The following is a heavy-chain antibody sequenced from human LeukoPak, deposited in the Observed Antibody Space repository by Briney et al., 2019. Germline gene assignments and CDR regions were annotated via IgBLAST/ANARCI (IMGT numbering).Heavy chain of an antibody. V-gene: IGHV3-7*01. CDR1: GFTFSTYW. D-gene: IGHD6-19*01. J-gene: IGHJ4*02. CDR3: ATASSGSSLD. CDR2: IKLDGSEK. Sequence: GGSLRLSCAVSGFTFSTYWMTWVRQAPGKGLEWVANIKLDGSEKYYVDSVKGRFTISRDNAKNSLYLQMNSLRAEDTAVYYCATASSGSSLDWGQGTLVTVSS.